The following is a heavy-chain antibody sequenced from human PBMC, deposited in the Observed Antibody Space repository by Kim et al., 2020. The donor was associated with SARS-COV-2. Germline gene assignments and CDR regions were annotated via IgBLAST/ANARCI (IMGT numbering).Heavy chain of an antibody. J-gene: IGHJ4*02. CDR2: GST. V-gene: IGHV3-23*01. D-gene: IGHD2-2*01. CDR3: AKEYAPGAY. Sequence: GSTYNAESVKGRFTISRDNSKNTLYLQMNSLRAEDTAVYYCAKEYAPGAYWGQGILVTVSS.